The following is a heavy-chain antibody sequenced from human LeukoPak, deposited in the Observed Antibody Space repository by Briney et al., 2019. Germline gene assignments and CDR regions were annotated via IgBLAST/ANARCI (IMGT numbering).Heavy chain of an antibody. Sequence: GGSLRLSCAASGFTFSSYSMNWVRQAPGKGLEWVSSISHSGGRTYHADSVKGRFTISRDNAKNTLYLQMNSLRDEDTAVYYCARVAVGRYDFDYWGRGTLVTVSS. D-gene: IGHD1-26*01. CDR2: ISHSGGRT. J-gene: IGHJ4*01. V-gene: IGHV3-21*01. CDR1: GFTFSSYS. CDR3: ARVAVGRYDFDY.